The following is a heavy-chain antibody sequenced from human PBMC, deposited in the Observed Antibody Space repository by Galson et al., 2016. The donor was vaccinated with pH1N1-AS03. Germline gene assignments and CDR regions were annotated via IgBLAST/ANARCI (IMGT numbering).Heavy chain of an antibody. V-gene: IGHV3-23*05. CDR2: IDNGAFNT. Sequence: SLRLSCAASGFSFSSHAMGWVRQTPGRGLECLSTIDNGAFNTYYKDSLEGRFTISRDNSKNTLYLHMNSLRADDTALYYCAKGLFDNYAGYFEYWGQGILVTVSS. D-gene: IGHD4-23*01. J-gene: IGHJ4*02. CDR1: GFSFSSHA. CDR3: AKGLFDNYAGYFEY.